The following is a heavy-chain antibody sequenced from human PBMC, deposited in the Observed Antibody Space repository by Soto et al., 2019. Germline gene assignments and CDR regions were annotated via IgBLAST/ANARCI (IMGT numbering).Heavy chain of an antibody. Sequence: PGGSPRLSCAASGFTFDDYAMHWVRQAPGKGLEWVSGISWNSGSIGYADSVKGRFTISRDNAKNSLYLQMNSLRAEDTALYYCAKGYIETDPGCFDYWGQGTLVTVSS. CDR2: ISWNSGSI. CDR3: AKGYIETDPGCFDY. V-gene: IGHV3-9*01. D-gene: IGHD2-2*02. CDR1: GFTFDDYA. J-gene: IGHJ4*02.